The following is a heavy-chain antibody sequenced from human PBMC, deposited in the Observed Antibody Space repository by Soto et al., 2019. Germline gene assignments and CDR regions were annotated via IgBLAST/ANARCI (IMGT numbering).Heavy chain of an antibody. V-gene: IGHV1-8*01. Sequence: ASVKVSCKASGYTFTSYDINWVRQATGQGLEWMGWMNPNSGNTGYAQKFQGRVTMTRNTSISTAYMELSSLRSEDTAVYYCARGSTAMGLDAFDIWGQGTTVTVSS. D-gene: IGHD5-18*01. CDR3: ARGSTAMGLDAFDI. CDR1: GYTFTSYD. J-gene: IGHJ3*02. CDR2: MNPNSGNT.